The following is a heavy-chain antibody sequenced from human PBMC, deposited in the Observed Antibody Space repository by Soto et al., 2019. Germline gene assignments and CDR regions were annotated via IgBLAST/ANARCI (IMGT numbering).Heavy chain of an antibody. D-gene: IGHD5-18*01. V-gene: IGHV3-30-3*02. CDR2: ISYDGSNK. Sequence: QVQLVESGGGVVQPGRSLRLSCAASGFTFSSYAMHWVRQAPGKGLEWVAVISYDGSNKYYADSVKGRFTISRDNSKNTLYLQMNSLRAEDTAVYYCAKQLWLLDDYYYGMYVWGQGTTVTVSS. CDR1: GFTFSSYA. J-gene: IGHJ6*02. CDR3: AKQLWLLDDYYYGMYV.